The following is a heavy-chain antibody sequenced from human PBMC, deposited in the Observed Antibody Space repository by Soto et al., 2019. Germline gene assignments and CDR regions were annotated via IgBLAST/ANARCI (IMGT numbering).Heavy chain of an antibody. J-gene: IGHJ6*02. Sequence: ASVKVSCKASGYTFTSYGISWVRQAPGQGLEWMGWISAYNGNTNYAQKLQGRVTMTTDTSTSTAYMELRSLRSDDTAVYYCARVALSFGVVSTYYYYYGMDVWGQGTTVTVSS. CDR2: ISAYNGNT. D-gene: IGHD3-3*01. V-gene: IGHV1-18*01. CDR3: ARVALSFGVVSTYYYYYGMDV. CDR1: GYTFTSYG.